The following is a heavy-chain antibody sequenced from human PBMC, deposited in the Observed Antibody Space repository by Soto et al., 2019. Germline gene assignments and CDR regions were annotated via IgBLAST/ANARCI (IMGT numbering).Heavy chain of an antibody. CDR1: GFTFSSFT. CDR2: ISSSSSYM. D-gene: IGHD3-22*01. V-gene: IGHV3-21*01. CDR3: ARSLEADSSGYYGPTGRSSPFY. Sequence: PGGSLRLSCVTSGFTFSSFTMNWVRQAPGKGLEWVSSISSSSSYMYYGNSMTGRFTISRDNAKNTLYLQLSSLRVEDTAVYYCARSLEADSSGYYGPTGRSSPFYRRPGTLVTVSS. J-gene: IGHJ4*02.